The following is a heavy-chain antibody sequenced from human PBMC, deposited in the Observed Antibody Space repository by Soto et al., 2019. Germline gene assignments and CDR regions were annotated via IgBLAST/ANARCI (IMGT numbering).Heavy chain of an antibody. V-gene: IGHV3-74*01. D-gene: IGHD1-26*01. Sequence: EVQLVESGGGLVQSGGSLRLSCAASGFTFSSYWMHWVRQAPGKGLVWVSRINSDGSSTSYADSVKGRFTISRDNAKNTLYLQMNSLRAEDTAVYYCARDLSHLGYYYYYYMDVWGKGTTVTVSS. J-gene: IGHJ6*03. CDR2: INSDGSST. CDR1: GFTFSSYW. CDR3: ARDLSHLGYYYYYYMDV.